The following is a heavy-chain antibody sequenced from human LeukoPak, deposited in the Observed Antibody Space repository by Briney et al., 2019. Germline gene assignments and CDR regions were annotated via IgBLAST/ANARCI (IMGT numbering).Heavy chain of an antibody. CDR2: IYTSGST. Sequence: SETLSLTCTVSGDSISSYYWSWIRQPAGKGLEWIGRIYTSGSTNYNPSLKSRVTMSVDTSKNQLSLKLTSVTAADTAVYYCARDSAPGVGAGAWGQGTLVTVSS. V-gene: IGHV4-4*07. CDR1: GDSISSYY. D-gene: IGHD1-26*01. J-gene: IGHJ5*02. CDR3: ARDSAPGVGAGA.